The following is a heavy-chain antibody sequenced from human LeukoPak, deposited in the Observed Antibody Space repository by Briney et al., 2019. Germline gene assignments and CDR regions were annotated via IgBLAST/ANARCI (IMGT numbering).Heavy chain of an antibody. V-gene: IGHV3-7*03. D-gene: IGHD3-10*01. CDR2: IKKEGSEK. Sequence: SGGSLRLSCIASGFTLRNNWMSWIRQAPGKGLEWMANIKKEGSEKHYVDSVKGRFTISRDNAKNSVYLQMNSLRDEDTAVYYCAREGGESYGMDVWGKGTTVTVSS. CDR1: GFTLRNNW. J-gene: IGHJ6*04. CDR3: AREGGESYGMDV.